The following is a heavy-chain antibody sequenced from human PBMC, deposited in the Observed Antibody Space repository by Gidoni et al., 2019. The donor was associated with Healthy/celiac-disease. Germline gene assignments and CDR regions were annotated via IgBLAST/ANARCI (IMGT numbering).Heavy chain of an antibody. CDR2: VYYSGSA. CDR3: ASGLSIAPERYFDL. V-gene: IGHV4-59*01. CDR1: GGSITNYY. D-gene: IGHD3-16*02. Sequence: QMQLQESGPGLVKPSETLSLSCTVPGGSITNYYWGWIRQPPGKGLEWIGYVYYSGSANYNPSLKSRVTISVDTSKNQFSLKLSSVTAADTAVYYCASGLSIAPERYFDLWGRGTLVTVSS. J-gene: IGHJ2*01.